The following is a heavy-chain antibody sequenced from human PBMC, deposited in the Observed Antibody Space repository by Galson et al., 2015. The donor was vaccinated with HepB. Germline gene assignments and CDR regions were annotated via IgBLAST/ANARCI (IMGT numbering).Heavy chain of an antibody. CDR2: TYYRSKWYN. CDR1: GDSVSSNTTA. V-gene: IGHV6-1*01. CDR3: AGVGGMSGTYYFDY. D-gene: IGHD1-26*01. Sequence: CAISGDSVSSNTTAWNWIRQSPSRGLEWLGRTYYRSKWYNDYAVSVRRRIIIKPDTSKNQFSLHLNSVTPEDTAVYCCAGVGGMSGTYYFDYWGQGALVTVSS. J-gene: IGHJ4*02.